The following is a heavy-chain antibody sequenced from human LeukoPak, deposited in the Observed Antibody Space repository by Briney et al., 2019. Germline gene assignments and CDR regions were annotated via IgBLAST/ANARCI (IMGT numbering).Heavy chain of an antibody. Sequence: PGGSLRLSCAASGFTFSNYAMSWVRQAPGKGLEWVSAISANGGSTYYVDSVKGRFTISRDNSKNTLYLQVNSLRAEDTAVYYCAKEGDYGYWYFDLWGRGTLVPVSS. D-gene: IGHD4-17*01. CDR1: GFTFSNYA. CDR3: AKEGDYGYWYFDL. V-gene: IGHV3-23*01. CDR2: ISANGGST. J-gene: IGHJ2*01.